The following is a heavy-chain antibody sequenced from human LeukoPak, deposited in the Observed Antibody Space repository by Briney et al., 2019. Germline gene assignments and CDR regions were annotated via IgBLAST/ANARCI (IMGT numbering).Heavy chain of an antibody. CDR1: GFTVSSNS. V-gene: IGHV3-53*01. Sequence: GGSLRLSCTVSGFTVSSNSMSWVRQAPGRGLEWVSFIYSDNTHYSDSVKGRFTISRDNSKNTLYLQMNSLRAEDTAVYYCAKGFVAAARDAFDIWGQGTMVTVSS. CDR3: AKGFVAAARDAFDI. D-gene: IGHD6-13*01. CDR2: IYSDNT. J-gene: IGHJ3*02.